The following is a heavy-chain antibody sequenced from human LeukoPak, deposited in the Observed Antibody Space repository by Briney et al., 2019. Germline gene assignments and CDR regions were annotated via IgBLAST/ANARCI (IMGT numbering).Heavy chain of an antibody. D-gene: IGHD3-16*01. Sequence: GGSLRLSCAASGFTFSSYAMHWVRQAPGKGLEWVAVISYDGSNKYYADSVKGRFTISRDNSKNTLYLQMNRPRAEDTAVYYCARDIEGEGYFDYWGQGTLVTVSS. CDR1: GFTFSSYA. CDR3: ARDIEGEGYFDY. CDR2: ISYDGSNK. J-gene: IGHJ4*02. V-gene: IGHV3-30*04.